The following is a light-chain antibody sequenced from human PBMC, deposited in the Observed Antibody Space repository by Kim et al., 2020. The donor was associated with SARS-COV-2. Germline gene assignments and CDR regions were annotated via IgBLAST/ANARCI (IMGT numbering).Light chain of an antibody. Sequence: GRKNVHWYQQKPGQAPVLVIYRDNDRPSGIPERFSGSNSGNTATLTISRAQDGDEADYYCQVWDSTTYVFGSGTQLTVL. CDR3: QVWDSTTYV. J-gene: IGLJ1*01. V-gene: IGLV3-9*01. CDR1: GRKN. CDR2: RDN.